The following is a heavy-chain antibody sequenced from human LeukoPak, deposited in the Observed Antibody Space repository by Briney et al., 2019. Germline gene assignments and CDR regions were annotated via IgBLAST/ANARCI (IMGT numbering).Heavy chain of an antibody. Sequence: GESLKISCKGSGYSFTSYWIGWVRQMPGKGLEWMGIIYPGDSDTRYSPSFQGQVTISADKSISTAYLQWSSLKASDTAMYYCARQRARLDYVQRDYDILTGYDYYGMDVWGQGTTVTVSS. CDR2: IYPGDSDT. D-gene: IGHD3-9*01. J-gene: IGHJ6*02. CDR1: GYSFTSYW. V-gene: IGHV5-51*01. CDR3: ARQRARLDYVQRDYDILTGYDYYGMDV.